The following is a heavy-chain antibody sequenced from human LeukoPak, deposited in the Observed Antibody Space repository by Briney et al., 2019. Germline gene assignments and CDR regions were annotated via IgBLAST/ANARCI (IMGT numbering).Heavy chain of an antibody. J-gene: IGHJ4*02. CDR1: GFNFNIYD. V-gene: IGHV3-30*02. CDR2: TRNVAVMV. Sequence: GGSLRLSCVACGFNFNIYDIHWVRQPPGRGVEWVAVTRNVAVMVGVADAVKGRFTLSRDNSKNSLHLQMNSLRPEDTAVYYCAKSLRYCGSGSCYFLDYWGQGTLVTVSS. D-gene: IGHD2-15*01. CDR3: AKSLRYCGSGSCYFLDY.